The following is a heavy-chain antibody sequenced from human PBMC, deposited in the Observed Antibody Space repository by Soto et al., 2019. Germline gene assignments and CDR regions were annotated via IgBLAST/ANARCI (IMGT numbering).Heavy chain of an antibody. CDR1: GFIFSDHY. CDR3: TRISLVGATGGRYFDY. V-gene: IGHV3-72*01. J-gene: IGHJ4*02. Sequence: VQLVESGGGLVQPGGSLRLSCAASGFIFSDHYMDWVRQAPGKGLEWVGRIKNKANSDTTEYAASVKGRFTISRDDSKNSLYLQMNSLKTEDTAVYYCTRISLVGATGGRYFDYWGQGTLLTVSS. D-gene: IGHD1-26*01. CDR2: IKNKANSDTT.